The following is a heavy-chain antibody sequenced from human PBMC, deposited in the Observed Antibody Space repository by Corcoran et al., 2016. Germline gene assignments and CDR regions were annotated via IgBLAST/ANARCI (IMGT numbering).Heavy chain of an antibody. D-gene: IGHD6-13*01. Sequence: EVQLVQSGAEVKKPGESLKISCRGSGYSFTSYWIGWVRQMPGKGLEWMGIIYPGDSDTRYSPSFQGQVTISADKSISTAYLQWSSLKASDTAMYYCARPPDPGIAAAGTPFDYWGQGTLVTVSS. V-gene: IGHV5-51*01. CDR1: GYSFTSYW. CDR2: IYPGDSDT. J-gene: IGHJ4*02. CDR3: ARPPDPGIAAAGTPFDY.